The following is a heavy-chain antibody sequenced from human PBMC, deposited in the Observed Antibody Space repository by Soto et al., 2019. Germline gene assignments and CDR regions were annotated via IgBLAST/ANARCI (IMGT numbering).Heavy chain of an antibody. V-gene: IGHV3-33*01. CDR1: GFTFSSYG. J-gene: IGHJ1*01. D-gene: IGHD4-17*01. CDR2: IWYDGSNK. CDR3: ARDRLTTVGYFQH. Sequence: GGSLRLSCAASGFTFSSYGMHWVRQAPGKGLEWVAVIWYDGSNKYYADSVKGRFTISRDNSKNTLYLQMNSLRAEDTAVYYCARDRLTTVGYFQHWGQGTLVTVSS.